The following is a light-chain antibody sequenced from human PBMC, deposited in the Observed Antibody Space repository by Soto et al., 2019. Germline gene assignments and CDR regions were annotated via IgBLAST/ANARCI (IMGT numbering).Light chain of an antibody. J-gene: IGKJ5*01. V-gene: IGKV1-5*01. CDR3: KQADTLPIS. CDR2: DAS. Sequence: EIQMTQSPSTLSASVGDRVTITCRASQSIRSWLAWYQQKPGKAPELLIYDASSLQSGVPSRFSGSGFGTDFTLTISSLQPEDSAIYYCKQADTLPISFGQGTRLAI. CDR1: QSIRSW.